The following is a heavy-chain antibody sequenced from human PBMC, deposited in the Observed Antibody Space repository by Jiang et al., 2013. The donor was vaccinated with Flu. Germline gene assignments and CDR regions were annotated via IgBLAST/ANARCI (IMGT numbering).Heavy chain of an antibody. D-gene: IGHD3-3*01. V-gene: IGHV4-34*01. CDR1: GGSFSGYY. CDR2: INHSGST. CDR3: AGIITMRRNAFDI. J-gene: IGHJ3*02. Sequence: LLKPSETLSLTCAVYGGSFSGYYWSWIRQPPGKGLEWIGEINHSGSTNYNPSLKSRVTISVDKSKNQFSLKLSSVTAADTAVYYCAGIITMRRNAFDIWGQGTMVTVSS.